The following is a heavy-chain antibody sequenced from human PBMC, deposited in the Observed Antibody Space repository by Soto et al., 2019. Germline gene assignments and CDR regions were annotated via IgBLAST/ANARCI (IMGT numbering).Heavy chain of an antibody. Sequence: PSETLSLTCAVYGGSISSGRYYWSWIRQPPGMGLEWIGEMSHSGGTHFNPSLKSRVTISVDTSKNQFSLKLSSVTAADTAVYYCARKAMITFGGVIAMGAFDIWGQGTMVTVSS. CDR3: ARKAMITFGGVIAMGAFDI. D-gene: IGHD3-16*02. J-gene: IGHJ3*02. CDR1: GGSISSGRYY. CDR2: MSHSGGT. V-gene: IGHV4-61*01.